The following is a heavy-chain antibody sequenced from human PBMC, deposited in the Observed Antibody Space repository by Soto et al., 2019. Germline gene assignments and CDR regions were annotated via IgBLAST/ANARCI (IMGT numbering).Heavy chain of an antibody. Sequence: PSQTLSLTCAISGDSGSSNSAAWNWIRQSPSRGLEWLGRTYYRSKWYNDYAVSVKSRITINPDTSKNQFSLQLNSVTPEDTAVYYCARERRVAVAGTANWFDPWGQGTLVTVSS. D-gene: IGHD6-19*01. V-gene: IGHV6-1*01. CDR3: ARERRVAVAGTANWFDP. CDR2: TYYRSKWYN. CDR1: GDSGSSNSAA. J-gene: IGHJ5*02.